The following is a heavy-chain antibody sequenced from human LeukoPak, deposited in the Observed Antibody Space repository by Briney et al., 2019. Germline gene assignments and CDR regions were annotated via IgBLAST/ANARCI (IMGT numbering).Heavy chain of an antibody. CDR3: AREKRITMVRGGHGGYNWFDP. V-gene: IGHV1-69*05. CDR2: IIPIFGTA. J-gene: IGHJ5*02. CDR1: GGTFSSYA. D-gene: IGHD3-10*01. Sequence: ASVKVSCKASGGTFSSYAISWVRQAPGQGLEWMGGIIPIFGTANYAQKFQGRVTMTRDTSTSTAYMELSRLRSDDTAVYYCAREKRITMVRGGHGGYNWFDPWGQGTLVTVSS.